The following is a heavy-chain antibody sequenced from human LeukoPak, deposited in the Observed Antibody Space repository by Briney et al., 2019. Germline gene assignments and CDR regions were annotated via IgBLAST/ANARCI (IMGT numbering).Heavy chain of an antibody. Sequence: GGSLRHSCTASGFTFGPYTMNWVRQAPGKGLEWVSYISSSSDTIYYADSVKGRFTISRDNAKNSLYLQMNSQRAEDTAVYYCASGMRVGPNIWGQGTLVTVSS. CDR1: GFTFGPYT. CDR2: ISSSSDTI. CDR3: ASGMRVGPNI. D-gene: IGHD1-26*01. J-gene: IGHJ4*02. V-gene: IGHV3-48*04.